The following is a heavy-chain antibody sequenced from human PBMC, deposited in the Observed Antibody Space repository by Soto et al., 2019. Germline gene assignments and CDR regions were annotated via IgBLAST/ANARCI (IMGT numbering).Heavy chain of an antibody. V-gene: IGHV3-11*05. J-gene: IGHJ4*02. D-gene: IGHD3-10*01. Sequence: QVQLVESGGGLVKPGGSLRLSCAASGFTFSDYYMSWIRQAPGKGLEWVSYISSSSSYTNYADSVKGRFTISRDNAKTSLYRQRNSLRAEDTAVYYCARGGVGFGQPSDYWGQGTLVTVSS. CDR3: ARGGVGFGQPSDY. CDR1: GFTFSDYY. CDR2: ISSSSSYT.